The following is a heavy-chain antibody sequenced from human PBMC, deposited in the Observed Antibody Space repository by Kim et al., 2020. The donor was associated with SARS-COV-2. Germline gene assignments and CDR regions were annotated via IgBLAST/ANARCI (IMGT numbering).Heavy chain of an antibody. J-gene: IGHJ6*02. V-gene: IGHV3-23*01. CDR3: AKMVVMVDFNDYYYYSMYV. CDR1: GFTFDIYA. CDR2: ISGGGVNK. Sequence: GGSLRLSCVASGFTFDIYAMSWVRQAPGKGLEWVSVISGGGVNKFYADSVRGRVTISRDNSKNTLYLQMNSLRDEDTALYYCAKMVVMVDFNDYYYYSMYVWGQGTTVTFSS. D-gene: IGHD3-22*01.